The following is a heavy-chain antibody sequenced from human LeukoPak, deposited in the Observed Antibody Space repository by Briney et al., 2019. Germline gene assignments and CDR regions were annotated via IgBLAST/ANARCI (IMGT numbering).Heavy chain of an antibody. CDR1: GFSFSDYA. CDR2: ISYGGTKE. CDR3: ARNKPITAFFGMDV. J-gene: IGHJ6*02. V-gene: IGHV3-30*04. Sequence: QPGRSLRLSCAASGFSFSDYALHWVRQAPGKVLEWVAVISYGGTKEYYADSVKGRFTISKDNSKNTLYLQMNSLRHEDTAVYYCARNKPITAFFGMDVWGQGTTVIVSS. D-gene: IGHD6-6*01.